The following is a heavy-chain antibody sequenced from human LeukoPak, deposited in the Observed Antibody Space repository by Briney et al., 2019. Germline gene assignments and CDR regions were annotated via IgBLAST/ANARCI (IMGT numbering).Heavy chain of an antibody. CDR2: ISDTGGRT. V-gene: IGHV3-23*01. D-gene: IGHD3-22*01. Sequence: GGSLRLSCAVSGITLSNYGMTWARQAPGKGLEWVAGISDTGGRTNYADSVKGRFTISRDNPKNTLYLQMNGRRAEDTAVYFCAKRGVVIRVILVGFHKEAYYFDSWGQGALVTVSS. CDR1: GITLSNYG. J-gene: IGHJ4*02. CDR3: AKRGVVIRVILVGFHKEAYYFDS.